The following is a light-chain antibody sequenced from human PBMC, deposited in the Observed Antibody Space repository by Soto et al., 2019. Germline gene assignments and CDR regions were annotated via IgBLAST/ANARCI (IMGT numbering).Light chain of an antibody. CDR3: SSYAGSSTYV. CDR1: SSDVGSYNL. CDR2: EGS. Sequence: QTVVTQPASVSGSPGQSITISCTGTSSDVGSYNLVSWYQQHPGKAPKLMIYEGSKRPSGVSNRFSGSKSGNTASLTISGLQAEDEADYYCSSYAGSSTYVFGTGTKLTVL. J-gene: IGLJ1*01. V-gene: IGLV2-23*01.